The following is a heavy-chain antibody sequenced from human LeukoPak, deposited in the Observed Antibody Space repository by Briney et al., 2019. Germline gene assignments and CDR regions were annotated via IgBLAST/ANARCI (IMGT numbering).Heavy chain of an antibody. J-gene: IGHJ4*02. Sequence: SETLSLTCTVSGGSTSSSNYIWGWIRQPPGEGLEWIGSIHYSGSTYYNPSPKSRVTISVDTSKNLLALKLSSVTAADTAVYYCARQVSSIIARPFDYWGQGTQVTVSS. V-gene: IGHV4-39*01. CDR1: GGSTSSSNYI. CDR2: IHYSGST. CDR3: ARQVSSIIARPFDY. D-gene: IGHD6-6*01.